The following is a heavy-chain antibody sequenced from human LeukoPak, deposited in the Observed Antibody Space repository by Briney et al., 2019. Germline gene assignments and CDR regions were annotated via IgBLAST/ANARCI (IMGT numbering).Heavy chain of an antibody. Sequence: GGSLRLSCAASGFTFSGYSLNWVRQAPGKGLEWVSSITSSGSSMYYADSVKGRFTISRDNAESSMYLQMNSLRAEDTAVYYCARDGIWFGESPSFDYWGQGTLVTVSS. D-gene: IGHD3-10*01. CDR1: GFTFSGYS. CDR3: ARDGIWFGESPSFDY. V-gene: IGHV3-21*01. CDR2: ITSSGSSM. J-gene: IGHJ4*02.